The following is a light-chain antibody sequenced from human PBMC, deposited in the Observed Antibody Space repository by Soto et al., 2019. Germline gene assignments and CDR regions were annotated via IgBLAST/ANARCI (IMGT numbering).Light chain of an antibody. V-gene: IGKV1-39*01. J-gene: IGKJ5*01. CDR3: QQYGSSRST. CDR1: QTISGY. CDR2: AAS. Sequence: DIQMTQSPSSLSASVGDRFTICCLASQTISGYLNWYQHKPGEAPKLLIYAASTLQGGVPSRFSGSGSGTHFTLTISRLEPEDFAVYYCQQYGSSRSTFGQGTRLEIK.